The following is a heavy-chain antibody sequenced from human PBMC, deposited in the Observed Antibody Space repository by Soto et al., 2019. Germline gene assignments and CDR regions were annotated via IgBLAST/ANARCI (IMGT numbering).Heavy chain of an antibody. CDR1: GFTFSSYS. D-gene: IGHD2-21*02. J-gene: IGHJ6*02. CDR3: ARDRGKECGDCYPYYYYYGMDV. V-gene: IGHV3-21*01. CDR2: ISSSSSYI. Sequence: PXECLRLASAASGFTFSSYSMNWVRQAPGKGLEWVSSISSSSSYIYYADSVKGRFTISRGNAKNSLYLQMNSLRAEDTAVYYCARDRGKECGDCYPYYYYYGMDVWGQGTTLTVSS.